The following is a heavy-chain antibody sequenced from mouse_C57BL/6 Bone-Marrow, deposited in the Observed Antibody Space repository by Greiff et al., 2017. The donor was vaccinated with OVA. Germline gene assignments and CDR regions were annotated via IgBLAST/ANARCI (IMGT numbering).Heavy chain of an antibody. J-gene: IGHJ2*01. Sequence: QVQLQQSGAELARPGASVKLSCKASGYTFTSYGISWVKQRTGQGLEWIGEIYPRSGNTYYNEKFKGKATLTADKSSSTAYMELRSLTSEDSAVDFCAYYGSFYYFDYWGQGTTLTVSS. V-gene: IGHV1-81*01. CDR3: AYYGSFYYFDY. CDR2: IYPRSGNT. D-gene: IGHD1-1*01. CDR1: GYTFTSYG.